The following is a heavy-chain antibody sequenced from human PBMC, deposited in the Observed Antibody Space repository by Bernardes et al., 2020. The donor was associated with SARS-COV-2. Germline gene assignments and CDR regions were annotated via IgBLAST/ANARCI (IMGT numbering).Heavy chain of an antibody. J-gene: IGHJ6*02. CDR1: GFTFSSYA. V-gene: IGHV3-30*01. Sequence: GGSLRLSCAASGFTFSSYAMHWVRQAPGKGLEWVAVISYDGSNKYYADSVKGRFTISRDNPKNTLYLQMNSLRAEDTAVYYCARDLGVVPAAIRGGQLHYYYYGMDVWGQGTTVTVSS. D-gene: IGHD2-2*02. CDR2: ISYDGSNK. CDR3: ARDLGVVPAAIRGGQLHYYYYGMDV.